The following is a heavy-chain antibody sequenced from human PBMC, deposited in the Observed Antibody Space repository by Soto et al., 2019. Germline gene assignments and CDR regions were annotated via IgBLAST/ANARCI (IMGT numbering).Heavy chain of an antibody. CDR3: AREDGGGGRRHDF. J-gene: IGHJ4*02. V-gene: IGHV1-46*01. D-gene: IGHD2-15*01. Sequence: QVQLVQSGAEVKKPGASVKISCKTSGYTFAMHYIHWVRQAPGQGLEWMGMINPSDGSTSYVQKFQGRVTMTRDTSATTVFLNMIRLTSHDTAVFYCAREDGGGGRRHDFWGQGTLVTVSS. CDR2: INPSDGST. CDR1: GYTFAMHY.